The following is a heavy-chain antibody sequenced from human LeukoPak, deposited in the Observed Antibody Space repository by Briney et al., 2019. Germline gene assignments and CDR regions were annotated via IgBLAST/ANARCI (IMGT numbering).Heavy chain of an antibody. J-gene: IGHJ6*03. D-gene: IGHD3-3*01. CDR2: ISAYNGNT. CDR1: GYTFTGYY. Sequence: ASVKVSCKASGYTFTGYYMHWVRQAPGQGLEWMGWISAYNGNTSYAQKLQGRVTMTTDTSTSTAYMELRSLRSDDTAVYYCARGFGVVIIRDYYYYMDVWGKGTTVTVSS. V-gene: IGHV1-18*04. CDR3: ARGFGVVIIRDYYYYMDV.